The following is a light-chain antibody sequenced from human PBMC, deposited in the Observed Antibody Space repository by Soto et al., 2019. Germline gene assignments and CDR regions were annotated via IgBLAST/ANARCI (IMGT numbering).Light chain of an antibody. Sequence: DIQMTQSPSSLSASVGDRVTITCQASQDVINYLNWYQQKPWKAPKLLIYDASNLETGVPSRFSGSGSGTDFTFTISSLQPEDIATYYCQQYDNLHLTFGGGTKVEIK. V-gene: IGKV1-33*01. CDR3: QQYDNLHLT. CDR1: QDVINY. CDR2: DAS. J-gene: IGKJ4*01.